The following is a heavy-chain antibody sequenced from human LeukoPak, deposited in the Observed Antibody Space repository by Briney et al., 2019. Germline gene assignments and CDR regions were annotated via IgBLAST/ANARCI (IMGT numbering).Heavy chain of an antibody. D-gene: IGHD3-16*01. CDR2: IYHSGST. J-gene: IGHJ6*03. Sequence: SEALSLTRTVSGGSISSSSYYWGWIRQPPGKGLEWIGSIYHSGSTYYNPSLKSRVTISVDTSKNQFSLKLSSVTAADTAVYYCARVSWWSPFADYYYYYCMDAWGKGTTVTVSS. CDR3: ARVSWWSPFADYYYYYCMDA. V-gene: IGHV4-39*07. CDR1: GGSISSSSYY.